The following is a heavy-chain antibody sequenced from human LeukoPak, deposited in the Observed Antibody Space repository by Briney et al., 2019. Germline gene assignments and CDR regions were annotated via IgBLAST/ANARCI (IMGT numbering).Heavy chain of an antibody. CDR3: ARAGSDFWSGPFDY. V-gene: IGHV4-59*01. CDR1: GGPISSYY. D-gene: IGHD3-3*01. Sequence: KPSESLSLTCTVSGGPISSYYWSWIRQPPGKGLEWIGYIYYSGSTNYNPSLKSRVTISVGTSKNQFSLKLSSVTAADTAVYYCARAGSDFWSGPFDYWGQGTLVTASS. J-gene: IGHJ4*02. CDR2: IYYSGST.